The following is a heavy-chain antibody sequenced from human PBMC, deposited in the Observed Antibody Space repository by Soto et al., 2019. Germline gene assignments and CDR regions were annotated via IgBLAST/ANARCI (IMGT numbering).Heavy chain of an antibody. CDR1: GGTFSSYA. CDR3: ARDYCGGDCPPYYGMDV. Sequence: GASVKVSCKASGGTFSSYAISWVRQAPGQGLEWMGGIIPIFGTANYAQKFQGRVTITADESTSTAYMELSSLRSEDTAVYYCARDYCGGDCPPYYGMDVWGQGTTVTVSS. D-gene: IGHD2-21*02. V-gene: IGHV1-69*13. J-gene: IGHJ6*02. CDR2: IIPIFGTA.